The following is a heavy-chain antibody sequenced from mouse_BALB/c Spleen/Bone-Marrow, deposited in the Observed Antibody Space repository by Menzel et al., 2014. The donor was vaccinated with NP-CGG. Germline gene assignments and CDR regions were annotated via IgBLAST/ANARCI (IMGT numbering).Heavy chain of an antibody. CDR2: IYPGDGDT. Sequence: VQGVESGAELVRPGSSVKISCKASGYVFSTYWMNWVKQRPGQGLERTGQIYPGDGDTNYNGKFKDKVILTADKSSSTAYMQLSSLTSEDSAVYFCARSGKGAMDYWGQGTSVTVSS. V-gene: IGHV1-80*01. CDR1: GYVFSTYW. CDR3: ARSGKGAMDY. J-gene: IGHJ4*01. D-gene: IGHD2-1*01.